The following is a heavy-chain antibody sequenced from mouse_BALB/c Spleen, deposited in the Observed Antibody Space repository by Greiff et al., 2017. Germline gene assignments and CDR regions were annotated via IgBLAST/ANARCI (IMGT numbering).Heavy chain of an antibody. CDR3: ARGYGSSPWFAY. D-gene: IGHD1-1*01. V-gene: IGHV5-4*02. CDR2: ISDGGSYT. Sequence: EVMLVESGGGLVKPGGSLKLSCAASGFTFSDYYMYWVRQTPEKRLEWVATISDGGSYTYYPDSVKGRFTISRDNAKNNLYLQMSSLKSEDTAMYYCARGYGSSPWFAYWGQGTLVTVSA. CDR1: GFTFSDYY. J-gene: IGHJ3*01.